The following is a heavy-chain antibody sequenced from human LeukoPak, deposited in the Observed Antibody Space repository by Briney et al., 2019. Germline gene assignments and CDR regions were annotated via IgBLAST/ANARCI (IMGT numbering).Heavy chain of an antibody. V-gene: IGHV4-59*01. CDR2: IYYSGST. J-gene: IGHJ4*02. CDR3: ARYYYDSSGYYVLDY. D-gene: IGHD3-22*01. Sequence: PSETLSLTCTVSGGSISSYYWSWIRQPPGKGLEWIGYIYYSGSTNYNPSLKSRVTTSVDTSKNQFSLELSSVTAADTAVYYCARYYYDSSGYYVLDYWGQGTLVTVSS. CDR1: GGSISSYY.